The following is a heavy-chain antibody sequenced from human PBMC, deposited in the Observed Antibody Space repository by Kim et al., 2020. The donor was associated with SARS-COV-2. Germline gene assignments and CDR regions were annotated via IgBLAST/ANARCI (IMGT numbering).Heavy chain of an antibody. V-gene: IGHV3-23*01. J-gene: IGHJ4*02. CDR3: ARRNYYFDW. Sequence: GGSLRLSCAASGFTFTTYGMAWVRQAPGKGLEWVSGISVSGASTSYADSVKGRFTISRDNSKNTLHLQMNSLTAEDTAVYYCARRNYYFDWWGQGTLVTVSS. D-gene: IGHD1-7*01. CDR2: ISVSGAST. CDR1: GFTFTTYG.